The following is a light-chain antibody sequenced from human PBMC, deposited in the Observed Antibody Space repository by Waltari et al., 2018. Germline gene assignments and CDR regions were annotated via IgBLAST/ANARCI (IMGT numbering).Light chain of an antibody. CDR3: QQYGSSYT. J-gene: IGKJ2*01. Sequence: EIVLTQSPGTLSLSPGERATLSCRASQSVSSNSLDWYQQKPGQAPRLLIYGASRRATGIPDRFSGSGSGTDFTLTISRLEPEDFAVYYCQQYGSSYTFGQGTKLKIK. CDR1: QSVSSNS. CDR2: GAS. V-gene: IGKV3-20*01.